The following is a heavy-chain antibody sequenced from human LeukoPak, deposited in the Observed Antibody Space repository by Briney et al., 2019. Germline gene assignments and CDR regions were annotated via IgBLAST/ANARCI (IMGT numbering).Heavy chain of an antibody. J-gene: IGHJ4*02. CDR1: GGTFSSYA. D-gene: IGHD3-10*01. Sequence: ASVKVSCKASGGTFSSYAISWVRQAPGQGLEWMGGIIPIFGTANYAQKFQGRVTITADKSTSTAYMELSRLRSDDTAVYYCARDSGERGSGSYLIAYWGQGTLVTVSS. CDR2: IIPIFGTA. V-gene: IGHV1-69*06. CDR3: ARDSGERGSGSYLIAY.